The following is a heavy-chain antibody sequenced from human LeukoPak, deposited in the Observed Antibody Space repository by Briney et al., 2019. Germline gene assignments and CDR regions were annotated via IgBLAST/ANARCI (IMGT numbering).Heavy chain of an antibody. J-gene: IGHJ6*04. D-gene: IGHD3-10*01. Sequence: GGSLRLSCGASGFTFSNAWMSWVREATGGGLEWVGRIKRKTDGGLSDYAAPVKGRFTISRDDSKNTLYLQMNSLKNEDTAVYYCTTDLILLWFGELLPHYGMDVWGKVTTVTVSS. CDR2: IKRKTDGGLS. CDR3: TTDLILLWFGELLPHYGMDV. V-gene: IGHV3-15*01. CDR1: GFTFSNAW.